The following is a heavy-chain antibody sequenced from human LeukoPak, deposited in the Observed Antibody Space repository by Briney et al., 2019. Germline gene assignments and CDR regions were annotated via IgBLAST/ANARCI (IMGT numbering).Heavy chain of an antibody. Sequence: SETLSLTCTVSGGSISSSSYYWGWIRQPPGKGLEWIGSIYYSGSTNYNPSLKSRVTISVDTSKNQFSLKLSSVTAADTAVYYCARAGGPDAFDIWGQGTMVTVSS. CDR2: IYYSGST. J-gene: IGHJ3*02. D-gene: IGHD3-10*01. V-gene: IGHV4-39*07. CDR1: GGSISSSSYY. CDR3: ARAGGPDAFDI.